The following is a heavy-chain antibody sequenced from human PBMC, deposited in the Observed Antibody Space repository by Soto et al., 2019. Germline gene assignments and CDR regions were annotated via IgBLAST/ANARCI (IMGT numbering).Heavy chain of an antibody. Sequence: PSETLSLTCAVSGDSISSSNWWIWVRQPPGKGLEWIGEIYHSGSTYYSPSLKSRVTLSLDKSKNHFSLTLTSVTAADTAVYFCASRPSYCSGGSCYVDYYNGMDVWGQGTTVTVSS. V-gene: IGHV4-4*02. CDR3: ASRPSYCSGGSCYVDYYNGMDV. J-gene: IGHJ6*02. CDR1: GDSISSSNW. CDR2: IYHSGST. D-gene: IGHD2-15*01.